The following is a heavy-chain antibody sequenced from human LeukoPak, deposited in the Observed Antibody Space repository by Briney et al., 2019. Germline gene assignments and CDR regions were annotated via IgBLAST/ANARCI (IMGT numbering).Heavy chain of an antibody. Sequence: PGGSLRLSCAASGFTFSSYAMHWVRQAPGKGLEWVAVISYDGSNKYYADSVKGRFTISRDNSKNTLYLQMNSLRAEDTAVYYCARDGGSPFDYWGQGTLVTVSS. CDR3: ARDGGSPFDY. V-gene: IGHV3-30*04. J-gene: IGHJ4*02. CDR2: ISYDGSNK. CDR1: GFTFSSYA. D-gene: IGHD3-16*01.